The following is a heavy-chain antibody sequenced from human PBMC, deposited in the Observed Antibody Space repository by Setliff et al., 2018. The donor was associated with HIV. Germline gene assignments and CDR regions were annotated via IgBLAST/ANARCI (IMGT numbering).Heavy chain of an antibody. CDR1: GFGFSNFA. Sequence: GGSLRLSCAASGFGFSNFAMSWVRQAPGKGLELVSAVYGDGSYTYYVDSVKGRFTISRDNSQNSLYLQMHSLRPEDTALYFCARDSLADPGTLYYSYYMDVWGKGTTVTVSS. J-gene: IGHJ6*03. CDR2: VYGDGSYT. V-gene: IGHV3-23*03. D-gene: IGHD6-13*01. CDR3: ARDSLADPGTLYYSYYMDV.